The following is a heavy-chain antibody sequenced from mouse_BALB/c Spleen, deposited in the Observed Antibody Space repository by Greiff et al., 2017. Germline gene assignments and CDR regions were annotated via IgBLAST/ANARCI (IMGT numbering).Heavy chain of an antibody. D-gene: IGHD2-4*01. CDR2: ISSGGSYT. J-gene: IGHJ2*01. Sequence: EGQLVESGGGLVKPGGSLKLSCAASGFTFSSYAMSWVRQSPEKRLEWVAEISSGGSYTYYPDTVTGRFTISRDNAKNTLYLEMSSLRSEDTAMYYCARAGLRPGFDYWGQGTTLTVSS. CDR1: GFTFSSYA. V-gene: IGHV5-9-4*01. CDR3: ARAGLRPGFDY.